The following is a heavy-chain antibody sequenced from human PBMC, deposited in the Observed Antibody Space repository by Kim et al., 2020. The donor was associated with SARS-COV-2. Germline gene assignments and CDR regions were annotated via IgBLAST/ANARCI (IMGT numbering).Heavy chain of an antibody. CDR3: ARANSPYMTSSGPDF. CDR1: GFSFNGYG. J-gene: IGHJ1*01. D-gene: IGHD2-2*01. V-gene: IGHV3-30*03. Sequence: GGSLRLSCAASGFSFNGYGMHWVRQAPGKGLEWVTTISYDGSLKYYADSMRGRFTISRDNSRNTLFLQMSSLRAEDTAVYYCARANSPYMTSSGPDFWGQGTLVTVSS. CDR2: ISYDGSLK.